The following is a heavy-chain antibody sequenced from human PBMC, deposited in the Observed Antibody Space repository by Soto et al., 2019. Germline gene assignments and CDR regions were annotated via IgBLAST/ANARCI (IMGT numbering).Heavy chain of an antibody. V-gene: IGHV3-30*18. CDR2: ISYDGSNK. CDR3: AKDPGGAFDTFDI. CDR1: GFTFSIYG. D-gene: IGHD3-10*01. Sequence: GGSLRLSCAASGFTFSIYGMHWFRQAPGKGLEWVAVISYDGSNKYYADSVKGRFTISRDNSKNTLYLQMNSLRAEDTAVYYCAKDPGGAFDTFDIWGQGTMVTVSS. J-gene: IGHJ3*02.